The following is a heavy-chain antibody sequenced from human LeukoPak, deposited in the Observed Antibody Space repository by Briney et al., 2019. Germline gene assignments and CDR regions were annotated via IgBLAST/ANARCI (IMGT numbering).Heavy chain of an antibody. V-gene: IGHV4-34*01. CDR3: ARGGDYDILTGYGRYYFDY. Sequence: SETLSLTCAVYGGSFSGYYWSWIRQPPGKGLEWIGEINHSGSTNYNPSLKSRATISVDTSKNQFSLKLSSVTAADTAVYYCARGGDYDILTGYGRYYFDYWGQGTLFTVSS. J-gene: IGHJ4*02. D-gene: IGHD3-9*01. CDR1: GGSFSGYY. CDR2: INHSGST.